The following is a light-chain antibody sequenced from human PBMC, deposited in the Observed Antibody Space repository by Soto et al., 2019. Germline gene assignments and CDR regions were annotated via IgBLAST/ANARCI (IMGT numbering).Light chain of an antibody. CDR2: EVS. CDR3: SSYAGSNNYV. V-gene: IGLV2-14*02. J-gene: IGLJ1*01. CDR1: SSDVGNYDL. Sequence: QSVLTQPASVSGSPGQSITISCTGTSSDVGNYDLVSWYQQHPGKAPKLMMYEVSKWPSGVPNRFSGSKSGNTASLTVSGLQAEDEADYYCSSYAGSNNYVFGTGTKVTVL.